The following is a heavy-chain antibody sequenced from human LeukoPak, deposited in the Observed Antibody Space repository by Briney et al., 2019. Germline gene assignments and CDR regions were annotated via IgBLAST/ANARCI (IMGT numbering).Heavy chain of an antibody. CDR2: IRYDGSNK. V-gene: IGHV3-30*02. CDR3: ARDVEYYRKIDY. D-gene: IGHD2/OR15-2a*01. CDR1: GFTFSSYG. J-gene: IGHJ4*02. Sequence: GGSLRLSCAASGFTFSSYGMHWVRQAPGKGLEWVAFIRYDGSNKYYADSVKGRFIISRDNAKNSLYLQINGLRAEDTAVYYCARDVEYYRKIDYWGQGTLVTVSS.